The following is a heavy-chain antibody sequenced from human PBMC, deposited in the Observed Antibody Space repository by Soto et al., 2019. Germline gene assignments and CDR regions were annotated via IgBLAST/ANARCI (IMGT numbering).Heavy chain of an antibody. J-gene: IGHJ4*02. Sequence: QVQLVQSGAEVKKPGASVKISYKASGYGFTSFYLHWVRQAPGQGLEWMGVINPSGGGTTYTQKFQGRVTMSRDSSTSTAYIELSSLTSEDTAVYYCTRALSVSGSYAFGYWGQGTLVAVSS. CDR2: INPSGGGT. CDR1: GYGFTSFY. V-gene: IGHV1-46*01. D-gene: IGHD3-10*01. CDR3: TRALSVSGSYAFGY.